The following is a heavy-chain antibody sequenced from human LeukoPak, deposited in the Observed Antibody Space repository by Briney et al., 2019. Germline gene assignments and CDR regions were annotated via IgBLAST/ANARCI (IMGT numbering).Heavy chain of an antibody. J-gene: IGHJ6*02. V-gene: IGHV1-3*01. CDR3: ARSILVVPVASHLNYGVDV. CDR2: INAGDGST. CDR1: GYTFAKYA. D-gene: IGHD2-2*01. Sequence: GASVKVSCKASGYTFAKYAIHWVRQAPGQRLEWMGWINAGDGSTRYPQKFHGGVTITRDTSASTAYMELSSLRSEDTAVYYCARSILVVPVASHLNYGVDVWGQGTTVTVSS.